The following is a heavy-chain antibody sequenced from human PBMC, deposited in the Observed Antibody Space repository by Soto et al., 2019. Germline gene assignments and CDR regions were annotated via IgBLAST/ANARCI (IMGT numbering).Heavy chain of an antibody. CDR3: AKVGGTSHPPIPVDC. D-gene: IGHD2-2*02. V-gene: IGHV3-23*01. J-gene: IGHJ4*02. CDR2: ISGGDGST. CDR1: GFTFSSYA. Sequence: EVQLLESGGGLVQPGGSLRLSCAASGFTFSSYAMSWVRQAPGKGLEWVSTISGGDGSTYYADSVKGRFTISRDNSKNTLYLQMNSLRADDTAIHYCAKVGGTSHPPIPVDCWGQGTLVTVSS.